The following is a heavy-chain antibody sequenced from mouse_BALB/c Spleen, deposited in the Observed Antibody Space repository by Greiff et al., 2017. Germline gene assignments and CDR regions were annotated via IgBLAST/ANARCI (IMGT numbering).Heavy chain of an antibody. Sequence: EVQVVESGGGLVKPGGSLKLSCAASGFTFSDYYMYWVRQTPEKRLEWVATISDGGSYTYYPDSVKGRFTISRDNAKNNLYLQMSSLKSEDTAMYYCARDPSYDYDAWFAYWGQGTLVTVSA. D-gene: IGHD2-4*01. CDR2: ISDGGSYT. CDR3: ARDPSYDYDAWFAY. J-gene: IGHJ3*01. V-gene: IGHV5-4*02. CDR1: GFTFSDYY.